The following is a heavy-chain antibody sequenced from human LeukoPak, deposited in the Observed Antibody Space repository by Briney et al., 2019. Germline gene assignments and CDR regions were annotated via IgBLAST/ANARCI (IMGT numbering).Heavy chain of an antibody. J-gene: IGHJ4*02. Sequence: GGSLRLSCAASGLTFSSYEMNWVRQAPGKGLEWVSYISSSGSSIFYADSVKGRFTISRDNAAKSLYLQMNSLRGEDTAFYYCARGDGAAAYWGQGTLVIVSS. D-gene: IGHD6-13*01. CDR1: GLTFSSYE. CDR3: ARGDGAAAY. CDR2: ISSSGSSI. V-gene: IGHV3-48*03.